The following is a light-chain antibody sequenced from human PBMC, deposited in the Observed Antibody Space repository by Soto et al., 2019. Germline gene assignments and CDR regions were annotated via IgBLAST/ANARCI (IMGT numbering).Light chain of an antibody. V-gene: IGKV3-20*01. CDR1: QSVSSTY. CDR2: GAS. J-gene: IGKJ5*01. CDR3: QQYGSSQIT. Sequence: EIVFTQSPGTLSLSPGERATLSCRASQSVSSTYLAWYQQKPGQSPRLVIYGASTRATGIPDRFSGSGSGTDFTLTISGLEPEDFAVYYCQQYGSSQITFGQGTRLEIK.